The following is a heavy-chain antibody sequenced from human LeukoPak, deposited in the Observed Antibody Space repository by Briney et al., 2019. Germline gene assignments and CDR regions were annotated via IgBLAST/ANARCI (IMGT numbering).Heavy chain of an antibody. J-gene: IGHJ6*02. CDR3: AKESLDTEQRNYNYYCLDV. Sequence: GGSLRLSCAASGFTLRYYGMHWVRQAPGKGLEWVAFISYDGSKKRYADSVEDRFTISRDNSRNRLYVQVNSLRAEHTAVYYCAKESLDTEQRNYNYYCLDVWGQGTMVTVSS. CDR1: GFTLRYYG. V-gene: IGHV3-30*18. D-gene: IGHD1-1*01. CDR2: ISYDGSKK.